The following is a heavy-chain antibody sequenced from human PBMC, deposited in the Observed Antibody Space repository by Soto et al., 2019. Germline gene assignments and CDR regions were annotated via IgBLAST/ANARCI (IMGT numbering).Heavy chain of an antibody. V-gene: IGHV4-39*01. CDR3: ARRVTWAFDV. Sequence: QLQLQESGPGLVKPSETLSLTCTVSGGSISSSTYYWGWIRQPPGKGLEWIGSMYYSGSTYYNPSLKSRVTISVDTSNNQFSLKLSSVTAADTAVYYCARRVTWAFDVWGRGTLGTVSS. J-gene: IGHJ3*01. CDR1: GGSISSSTYY. CDR2: MYYSGST.